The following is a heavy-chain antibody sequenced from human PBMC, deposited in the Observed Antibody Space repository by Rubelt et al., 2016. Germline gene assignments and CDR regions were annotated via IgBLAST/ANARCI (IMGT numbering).Heavy chain of an antibody. Sequence: QVQLQESGPGLVKPSQTLSLTCAVSGASISSAGFSWSWIRQPPEKGLEWIGYIHYSGSTSYNPSLKSRVSLSVDTSTNQFSLKLSSVTAADTAVYYCATGTIFGVVKDAFDIWGQGTMVTVSA. CDR3: ATGTIFGVVKDAFDI. CDR2: IHYSGST. D-gene: IGHD3-3*01. CDR1: GASISSAGFS. V-gene: IGHV4-30-4*07. J-gene: IGHJ3*02.